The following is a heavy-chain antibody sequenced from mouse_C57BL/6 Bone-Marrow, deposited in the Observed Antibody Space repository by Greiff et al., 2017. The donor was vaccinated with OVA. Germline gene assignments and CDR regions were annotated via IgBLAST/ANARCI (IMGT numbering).Heavy chain of an antibody. CDR2: INPSSGYT. Sequence: QVQLQQSGAELARPGASVKMSCKASGYTFTSYTMHWVKQRPGQGLEWIGYINPSSGYTKYNQKFQDKATLTADKSSSTAYMQLSSLTSGDSAVYYSAGEKVVQWYFDVWGTGTTVTVAS. V-gene: IGHV1-4*01. D-gene: IGHD1-1*01. CDR1: GYTFTSYT. J-gene: IGHJ1*03. CDR3: AGEKVVQWYFDV.